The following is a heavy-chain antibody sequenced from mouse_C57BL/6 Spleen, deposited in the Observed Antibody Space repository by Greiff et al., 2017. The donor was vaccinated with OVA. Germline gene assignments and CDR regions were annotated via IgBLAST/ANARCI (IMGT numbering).Heavy chain of an antibody. J-gene: IGHJ4*01. CDR3: ARKNGVLRFSAMDY. CDR2: IWTGGGT. Sequence: VQLQQSGPGLVAPSQSLSITCTVSGFSLTSYAISWVRQPPGKGLEWLGVIWTGGGTNYNSALKSRLSISKDNSKSQVCLKMNSLQTDDTAKYYCARKNGVLRFSAMDYWGQGTSVTVSS. V-gene: IGHV2-9-1*01. CDR1: GFSLTSYA. D-gene: IGHD1-1*01.